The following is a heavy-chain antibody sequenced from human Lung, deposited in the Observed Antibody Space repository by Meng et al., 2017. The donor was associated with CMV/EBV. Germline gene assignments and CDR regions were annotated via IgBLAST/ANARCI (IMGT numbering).Heavy chain of an antibody. V-gene: IGHV3-7*01. J-gene: IGHJ4*02. CDR1: GFTFSSYW. D-gene: IGHD3-22*01. Sequence: GGSLRLXCAASGFTFSSYWMSWVRQAPGKGLEWVANIKQGGSEKYYVDSVKGRFTISRDNAKNSLYLQMNSLRAEDTAVYYCARETDSSGWDYWGQGTLVTVSS. CDR2: IKQGGSEK. CDR3: ARETDSSGWDY.